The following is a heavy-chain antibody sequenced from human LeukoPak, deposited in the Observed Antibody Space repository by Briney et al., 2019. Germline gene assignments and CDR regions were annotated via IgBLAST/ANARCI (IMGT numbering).Heavy chain of an antibody. CDR3: AILPGYSSGWYEVNY. V-gene: IGHV3-23*01. D-gene: IGHD6-13*01. Sequence: GSLRLSWATSGFTLCSHSNRWGRQAPGEGLEWVPGISGSGGSTYYADSVKGRFTISRDNSRNTLYLQMNSPRAEDTAVYYCAILPGYSSGWYEVNYWGQGTLVTVSS. CDR1: GFTLCSHS. CDR2: ISGSGGST. J-gene: IGHJ4*02.